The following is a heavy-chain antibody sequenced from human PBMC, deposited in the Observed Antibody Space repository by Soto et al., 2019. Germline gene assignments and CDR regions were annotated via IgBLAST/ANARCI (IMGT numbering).Heavy chain of an antibody. CDR2: ISSSSSYI. V-gene: IGHV3-21*01. D-gene: IGHD3-3*01. Sequence: PVGSLRLSCAASGFTFSSYSMNWVRQAPGKGLEWVSSISSSSSYIYYADSVKGRFTISRDNAKNSLYLQMNSLRAEDTAVYYCATGPVLRFLEWLLSHPTFDYRGQGTLVTVSS. J-gene: IGHJ4*02. CDR3: ATGPVLRFLEWLLSHPTFDY. CDR1: GFTFSSYS.